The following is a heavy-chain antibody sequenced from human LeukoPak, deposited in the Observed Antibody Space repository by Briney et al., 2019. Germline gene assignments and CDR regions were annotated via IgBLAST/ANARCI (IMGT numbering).Heavy chain of an antibody. CDR2: IYYSGST. D-gene: IGHD1-26*01. CDR1: GGSISSYY. Sequence: PSETLSLTCTVSGGSISSYYWSWIRQPPGKGLEWIGYIYYSGSTNYNPSLKSRVTTSVDTSKNQFSLKLSSVTAADTAVYYCARDHYSIVGATRVAPLDYWGQGTLVTVSS. J-gene: IGHJ4*02. CDR3: ARDHYSIVGATRVAPLDY. V-gene: IGHV4-59*12.